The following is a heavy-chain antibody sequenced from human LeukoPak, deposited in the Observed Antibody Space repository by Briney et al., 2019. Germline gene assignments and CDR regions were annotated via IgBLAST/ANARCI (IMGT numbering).Heavy chain of an antibody. CDR3: AKMKGHPLPKYYMDV. D-gene: IGHD1-26*01. Sequence: GGSLRLSCAASGFTFSSFAMSWVRRTPGKGLEWVSGISGSGDNTLYADSVKGRFTISRDNSKNTLYLEMNSLRAEDTAIYYCAKMKGHPLPKYYMDVWGQGTTVTVSS. J-gene: IGHJ6*01. V-gene: IGHV3-23*01. CDR2: ISGSGDNT. CDR1: GFTFSSFA.